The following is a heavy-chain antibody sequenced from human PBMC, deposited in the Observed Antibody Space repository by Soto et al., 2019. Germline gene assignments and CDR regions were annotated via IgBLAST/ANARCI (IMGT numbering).Heavy chain of an antibody. J-gene: IGHJ4*02. D-gene: IGHD7-27*01. Sequence: GGVLRLSCAASGFTSSIFAMSWVRHSPGKGLEWVSTISGSGGSTYYADAVKGRFSISRDNSMGTLYLQMKSLRVEDTAIYYCAKEVSLGSTVDLGYWGQGTLVTVSS. V-gene: IGHV3-23*01. CDR1: GFTSSIFA. CDR2: ISGSGGST. CDR3: AKEVSLGSTVDLGY.